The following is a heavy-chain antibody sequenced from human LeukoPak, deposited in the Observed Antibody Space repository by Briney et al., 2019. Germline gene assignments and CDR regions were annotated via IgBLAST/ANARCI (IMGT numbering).Heavy chain of an antibody. J-gene: IGHJ4*02. CDR2: ISGSGSTT. V-gene: IGHV3-23*01. D-gene: IGHD2-8*02. CDR1: GFTFSSYA. Sequence: GGSLRLSCAASGFTFSSYAMSWVRQAPGKGLEWVSAISGSGSTTYYADSVKGRFTISRDHSKNTLYLQMNSLRAEDTAVYYCAKDTYETGGAYNDYWGQGTLVIVSS. CDR3: AKDTYETGGAYNDY.